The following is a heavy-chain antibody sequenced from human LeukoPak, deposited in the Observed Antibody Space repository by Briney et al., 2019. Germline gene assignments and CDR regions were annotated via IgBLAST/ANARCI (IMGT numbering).Heavy chain of an antibody. CDR2: FDPEDGET. CDR3: ASLKDSYYYYYYMDV. Sequence: GASVKVSCKVSGYTLTELSMHWVRQAPGKGLEWMGGFDPEDGETIYAQKFQGRVTMTEDTSTDTAYMELSSLRSEDTAVYYCASLKDSYYYYYYMDVWGKGTTVTISS. D-gene: IGHD3/OR15-3a*01. V-gene: IGHV1-24*01. J-gene: IGHJ6*03. CDR1: GYTLTELS.